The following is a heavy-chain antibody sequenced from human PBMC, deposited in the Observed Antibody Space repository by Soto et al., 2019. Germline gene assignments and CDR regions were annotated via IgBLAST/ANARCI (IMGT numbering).Heavy chain of an antibody. CDR2: ISWNSGRI. D-gene: IGHD3-16*01. CDR3: TKARLWGGDGYNSYYYNAMDV. Sequence: YMLLHCAASGLTFADHAMYWVRQVPGMGLEWVSGISWNSGRIGYADSVKGRFTISRDNAKNSLYLQMNSLRPEDTALYYCTKARLWGGDGYNSYYYNAMDVWGQGTTVTVSS. J-gene: IGHJ6*02. CDR1: GLTFADHA. V-gene: IGHV3-9*01.